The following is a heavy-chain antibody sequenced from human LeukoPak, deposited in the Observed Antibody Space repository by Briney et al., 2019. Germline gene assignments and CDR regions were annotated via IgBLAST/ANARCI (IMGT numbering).Heavy chain of an antibody. CDR2: INHRGST. V-gene: IGHV4-34*01. CDR3: ARVSEQQLVDY. Sequence: PSETLSLTCAVYGGSFSNLYWSWLRQPPGKGLEWIGEINHRGSTTYNPSLKSRVTISIDTSKNQFSLHLTSVTAADTAVYYCARVSEQQLVDYWGQGTLVTVSS. CDR1: GGSFSNLY. J-gene: IGHJ4*02. D-gene: IGHD6-13*01.